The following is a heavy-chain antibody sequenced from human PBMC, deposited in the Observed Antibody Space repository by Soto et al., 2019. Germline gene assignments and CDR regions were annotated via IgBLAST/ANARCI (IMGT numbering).Heavy chain of an antibody. CDR2: IHYSGST. V-gene: IGHV4-59*01. D-gene: IGHD3-22*01. CDR3: ARDPGYSSGYHFDY. J-gene: IGHJ4*02. Sequence: SETLSLTCTVSGASINTYYWSWLRQPLGKGLEWIGNIHYSGSTDYNPSVKGRFTISRDNSKNTLYLQMNSLRAEDTAVYYCARDPGYSSGYHFDYWGQGTLVTVSS. CDR1: GASINTYY.